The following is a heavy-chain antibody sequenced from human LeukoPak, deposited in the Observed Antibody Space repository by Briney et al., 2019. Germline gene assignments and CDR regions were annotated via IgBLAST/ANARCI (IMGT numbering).Heavy chain of an antibody. CDR3: ATITMVRGVLDPYYYYGMDV. CDR2: IIPILGIA. D-gene: IGHD3-10*01. CDR1: GGTFSSYA. V-gene: IGHV1-69*04. J-gene: IGHJ6*02. Sequence: GSSVKVSCKASGGTFSSYAISWVRQAPGQGLEWMGRIIPILGIANYAQKFQGRVTITADKSTSTAYMELSSLRSEDTAVYYCATITMVRGVLDPYYYYGMDVWGRGTTVTVSS.